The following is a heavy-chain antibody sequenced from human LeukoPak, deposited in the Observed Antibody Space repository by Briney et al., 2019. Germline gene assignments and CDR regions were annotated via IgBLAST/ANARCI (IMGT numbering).Heavy chain of an antibody. CDR3: ATGLGTTRRTGGYYFDY. D-gene: IGHD1-1*01. CDR1: GYTLTELS. Sequence: ASVKVSCKVSGYTLTELSMHWVRQAPGKGLEWMGGFDPEDGETVYAQKFQGKVTMTEDTSTDTAYMELRSLRSEDTAVYYCATGLGTTRRTGGYYFDYWGQGTLVTVSS. CDR2: FDPEDGET. V-gene: IGHV1-24*01. J-gene: IGHJ4*02.